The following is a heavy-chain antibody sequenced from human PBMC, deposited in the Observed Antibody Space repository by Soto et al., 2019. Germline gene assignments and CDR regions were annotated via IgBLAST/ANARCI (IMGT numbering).Heavy chain of an antibody. CDR3: ARDSSYSSSWYYYYGMDV. D-gene: IGHD6-13*01. J-gene: IGHJ6*02. V-gene: IGHV1-18*01. CDR2: ISAYNGNT. Sequence: GASVKVSCKASGYTFTSYGISWVRQAPGQGLEWMGWISAYNGNTNYAQKLQGRVTMTTDTSTSTAYMELRSLRSDDTAVYYCARDSSYSSSWYYYYGMDVWGQGTTVTVSS. CDR1: GYTFTSYG.